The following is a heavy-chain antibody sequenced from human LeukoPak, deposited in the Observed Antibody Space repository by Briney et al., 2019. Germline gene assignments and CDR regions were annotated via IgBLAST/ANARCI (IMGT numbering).Heavy chain of an antibody. CDR1: GASFNSDDQY. V-gene: IGHV4-31*03. Sequence: SETLSLTCTVSGASFNSDDQYWNWIRQSPGKGLEWIGSIHPSGMLYNNLSLESRVTMSRDTSKNQSSLNLNSVTAADTAVYFCSRGLDSRKLGYWGQGILVTVSS. CDR2: IHPSGML. J-gene: IGHJ4*02. CDR3: SRGLDSRKLGY. D-gene: IGHD3-22*01.